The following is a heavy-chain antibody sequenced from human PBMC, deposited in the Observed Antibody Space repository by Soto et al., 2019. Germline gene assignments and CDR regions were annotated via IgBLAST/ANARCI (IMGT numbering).Heavy chain of an antibody. CDR1: GFTFSSYG. CDR2: ISYDGSNK. Sequence: GGSLRLSCAASGFTFSSYGMHWVRQAPGKGLEWVAVISYDGSNKYYADSVKGRFTISRDNAKNSLYLQMNSLRAEDTAVYYCASMIVATHPYGMDVWGQGTTVTVSS. J-gene: IGHJ6*02. D-gene: IGHD3-22*01. CDR3: ASMIVATHPYGMDV. V-gene: IGHV3-30*03.